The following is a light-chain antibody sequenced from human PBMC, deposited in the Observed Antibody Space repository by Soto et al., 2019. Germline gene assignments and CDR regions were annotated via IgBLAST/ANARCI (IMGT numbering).Light chain of an antibody. J-gene: IGKJ1*01. CDR3: QHYNSYGT. V-gene: IGKV1-5*01. CDR1: QSISSW. CDR2: DAS. Sequence: DIQMTQSPSTLSASVGDRVTMTCRASQSISSWLAWYQQRPGKAPKLLIYDASSLESGVPSRLSGSGSGTEFTLTISSLQPDDFATYYCQHYNSYGTFGQGTKVDIK.